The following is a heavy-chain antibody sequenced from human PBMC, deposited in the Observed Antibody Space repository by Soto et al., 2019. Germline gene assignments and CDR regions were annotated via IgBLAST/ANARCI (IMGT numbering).Heavy chain of an antibody. V-gene: IGHV3-74*01. J-gene: IGHJ4*02. CDR3: ASERSGYAYDN. D-gene: IGHD5-12*01. CDR2: TISDGSDT. Sequence: GGSLRLSCAASGVAFSSYWMHWVRQAPGKGLVWVSRTISDGSDTIYADSVKGRFTISRDNARKMFYLQMNSLRAEDTAVYYCASERSGYAYDNWGQGTLVTVSS. CDR1: GVAFSSYW.